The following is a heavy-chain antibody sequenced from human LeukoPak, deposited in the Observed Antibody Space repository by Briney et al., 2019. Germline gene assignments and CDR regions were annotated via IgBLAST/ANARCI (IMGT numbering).Heavy chain of an antibody. CDR2: IYYSGST. CDR3: ASYTDAFDI. Sequence: SETLSLTCTVSGGSISSSSYYWGWIRQPPGKGLEWIGSIYYSGSTYYNPSLKSRVTISVDTSKNQFSLKLSSVTAADTAVYYCASYTDAFDIWGQGTMVTVSS. D-gene: IGHD3-16*01. CDR1: GGSISSSSYY. J-gene: IGHJ3*02. V-gene: IGHV4-39*01.